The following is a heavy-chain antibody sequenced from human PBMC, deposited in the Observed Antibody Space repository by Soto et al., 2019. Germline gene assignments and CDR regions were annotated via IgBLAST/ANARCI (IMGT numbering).Heavy chain of an antibody. CDR3: ARGFGGNHDAFDI. D-gene: IGHD2-15*01. CDR2: IIPILGIA. Sequence: QVQLVQSGAEVKKPGSSVKVSCKASGGTFSSYTISWVRQAPGQGLEWMGRIIPILGIANYAQKFQGRVTITADKSTSTADMELSSLRSEDTAVYYCARGFGGNHDAFDIWGQGTMVTVSS. J-gene: IGHJ3*02. CDR1: GGTFSSYT. V-gene: IGHV1-69*02.